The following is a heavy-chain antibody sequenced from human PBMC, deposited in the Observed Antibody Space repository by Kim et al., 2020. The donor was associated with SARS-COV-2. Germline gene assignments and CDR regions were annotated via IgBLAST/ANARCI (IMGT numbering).Heavy chain of an antibody. Sequence: GGSLRLSCAASGFTFSGSAMHWVRQASGKGLEWVGRIRSKANSYATAYAASVKGRFTISRDDSKNTAYLQMNSLKTEDTAVYYCTRPPTVTTPPTRYYYGMDVWGQGTTVTVSS. D-gene: IGHD4-17*01. CDR2: IRSKANSYAT. CDR3: TRPPTVTTPPTRYYYGMDV. V-gene: IGHV3-73*01. J-gene: IGHJ6*02. CDR1: GFTFSGSA.